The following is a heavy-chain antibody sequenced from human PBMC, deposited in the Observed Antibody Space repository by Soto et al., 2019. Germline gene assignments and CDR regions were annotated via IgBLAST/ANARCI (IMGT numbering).Heavy chain of an antibody. CDR1: GYTYTNYA. Sequence: GASVKVSCTASGYTYTNYAMHWVRQAPGQRLEWMGWINAGNGNTKYSQKFQGRVTITRDTSASTAYMELSSLRSEDTAVYYCARVTAYHLPASWGGGTLVTLSP. CDR2: INAGNGNT. J-gene: IGHJ1*01. D-gene: IGHD2-21*02. V-gene: IGHV1-3*01. CDR3: ARVTAYHLPAS.